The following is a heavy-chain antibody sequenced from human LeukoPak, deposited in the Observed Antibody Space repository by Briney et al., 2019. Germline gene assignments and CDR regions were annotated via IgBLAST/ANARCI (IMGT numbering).Heavy chain of an antibody. Sequence: PGGSLRLSCAASGFTFSSYAMSWVRQAPGKGLEWVSAISGSGGSTYYADSVKGRFTISRDNSKNTLYLQTNSLRAEDTAVYYCATTLDYDILTFEGYFDYWGQGTLVTVSS. CDR3: ATTLDYDILTFEGYFDY. V-gene: IGHV3-23*01. J-gene: IGHJ4*02. CDR2: ISGSGGST. CDR1: GFTFSSYA. D-gene: IGHD3-9*01.